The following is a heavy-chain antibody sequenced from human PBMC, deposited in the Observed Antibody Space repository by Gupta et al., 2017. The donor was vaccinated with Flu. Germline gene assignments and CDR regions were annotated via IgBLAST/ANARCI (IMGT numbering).Heavy chain of an antibody. CDR2: IYTSGST. V-gene: IGHV4-4*07. CDR3: ARDLNSSGYPYWYFDL. Sequence: QVQLQESGPGLVKPSETLSLTCTVSGGSISSYYWSWIRQPAGKGLEWIGRIYTSGSTNYNPSLKSRVTMSVDTSKNQFSLKLSSVTAADTAVYYCARDLNSSGYPYWYFDLWGRVTLVTVSS. J-gene: IGHJ2*01. CDR1: GGSISSYY. D-gene: IGHD3-22*01.